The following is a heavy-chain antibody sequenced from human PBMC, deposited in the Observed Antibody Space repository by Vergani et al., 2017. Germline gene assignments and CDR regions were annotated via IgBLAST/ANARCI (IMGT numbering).Heavy chain of an antibody. J-gene: IGHJ4*02. CDR1: GFNVGHYW. Sequence: VQLEESGGGVVQPGRSLRLSCAGSGFNVGHYWMSWVRQAPGKGLEWVANIKEDGTEKYYLDSVKGRFTISRDIAENSIYLEMNSLRVEDTAVYYCAREGVPRCCIVGAPDFWGQGTQVTVSS. CDR3: AREGVPRCCIVGAPDF. CDR2: IKEDGTEK. V-gene: IGHV3-7*01. D-gene: IGHD1-26*01.